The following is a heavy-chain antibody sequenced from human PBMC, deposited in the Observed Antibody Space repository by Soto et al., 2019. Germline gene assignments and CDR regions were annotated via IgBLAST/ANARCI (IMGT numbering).Heavy chain of an antibody. CDR2: IYYNGST. V-gene: IGHV4-59*01. Sequence: SETLSLTCTVSGGSISSYYWSWIRQPPGKGLEWIGYIYYNGSTNYNPSLKSRVTISVDTSKNQFSLKLSSVTAADTAVYYCARARPGPPSYSSSWYVDYWGQGTLVTVSS. D-gene: IGHD6-13*01. J-gene: IGHJ4*02. CDR1: GGSISSYY. CDR3: ARARPGPPSYSSSWYVDY.